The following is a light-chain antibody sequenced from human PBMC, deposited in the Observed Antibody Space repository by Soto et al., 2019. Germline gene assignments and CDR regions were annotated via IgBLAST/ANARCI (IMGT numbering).Light chain of an antibody. CDR1: QSVSST. CDR2: GAS. V-gene: IGKV3-15*01. J-gene: IGKJ5*01. CDR3: QQYNNWPPIT. Sequence: ERVMTQSPATLSVSPGERATLSCRASQSVSSTLAWYQQKPGQAPRLLIYGASTRATGIPARFSGSGSGTEFTLTISSLQSEDFAIYYCQQYNNWPPITFGQGTRLEIK.